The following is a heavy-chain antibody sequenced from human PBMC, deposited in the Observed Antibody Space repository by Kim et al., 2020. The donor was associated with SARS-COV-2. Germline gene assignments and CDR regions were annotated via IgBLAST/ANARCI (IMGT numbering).Heavy chain of an antibody. D-gene: IGHD2-21*01. Sequence: GGSLRLSCVASGFAINNYAMGWVRQAPGKGLEWVAVSGTLTEYADSVKGRLTIPRDNSRNTVYLQMNSLRVDDTAIYFCANAIGDNNYFDSWGQGTLVTVSS. J-gene: IGHJ4*02. CDR1: GFAINNYA. CDR3: ANAIGDNNYFDS. CDR2: VSGTLT. V-gene: IGHV3-23*01.